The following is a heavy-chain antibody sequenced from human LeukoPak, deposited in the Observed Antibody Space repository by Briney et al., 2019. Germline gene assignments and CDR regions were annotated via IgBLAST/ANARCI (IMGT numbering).Heavy chain of an antibody. CDR2: IYPGDSDT. J-gene: IGHJ6*03. CDR3: ARGVVVAATGYYYMDV. D-gene: IGHD2-15*01. CDR1: GYSFTSYW. V-gene: IGHV5-51*01. Sequence: GESLQISCKGSGYSFTSYWIGWVRQMPGKGLEWMGIIYPGDSDTRYSPSFQGQVTISADKSISTAYLQWSSLKASDTAMYYCARGVVVAATGYYYMDVWGKGTTVTVSS.